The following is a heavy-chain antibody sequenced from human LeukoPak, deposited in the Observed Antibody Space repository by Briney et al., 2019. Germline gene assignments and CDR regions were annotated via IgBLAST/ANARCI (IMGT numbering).Heavy chain of an antibody. J-gene: IGHJ4*02. CDR1: GFTFSSYG. Sequence: GGTLRLSCAASGFTFSSYGMSWVRQAPGKGLEWVSAISGSGGSTYYADSVKGRFTISRDSSKNTLYLQMNRLRAEDAAVYYCAKAPVTTCSGAYCYPFDYWGQGTLVTVSS. CDR2: ISGSGGST. D-gene: IGHD2-21*01. V-gene: IGHV3-23*01. CDR3: AKAPVTTCSGAYCYPFDY.